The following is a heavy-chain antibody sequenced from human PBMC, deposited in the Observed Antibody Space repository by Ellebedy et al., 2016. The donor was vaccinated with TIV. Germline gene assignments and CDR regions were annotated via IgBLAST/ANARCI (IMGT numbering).Heavy chain of an antibody. D-gene: IGHD1-14*01. CDR3: ARFTTKAFPGDY. Sequence: ASVKVSCKTSGYTFTSDSIHWVRQAPGQGLEWMGWIFPGHGNTKYSQKFQGRVTITRDTSASTVYMELSSLTSEDTAMYYCARFTTKAFPGDYWGQGTLISVSS. V-gene: IGHV1-3*01. CDR2: IFPGHGNT. CDR1: GYTFTSDS. J-gene: IGHJ4*02.